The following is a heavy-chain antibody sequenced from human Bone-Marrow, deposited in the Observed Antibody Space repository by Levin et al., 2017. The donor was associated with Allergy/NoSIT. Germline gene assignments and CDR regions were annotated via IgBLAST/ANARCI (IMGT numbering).Heavy chain of an antibody. CDR1: GFTFSDYS. D-gene: IGHD3-22*01. J-gene: IGHJ6*02. Sequence: GESLKISCAASGFTFSDYSMNWVRQAPGKGLEWVSFMSSSGTDIYYADSVQGRFTISRDNAKNSLYLQMNSLRAEDTAVYYCARDHYDSSGYYYLVSEYYYYGMDVWGQGTTVTVSS. CDR2: MSSSGTDI. V-gene: IGHV3-21*01. CDR3: ARDHYDSSGYYYLVSEYYYYGMDV.